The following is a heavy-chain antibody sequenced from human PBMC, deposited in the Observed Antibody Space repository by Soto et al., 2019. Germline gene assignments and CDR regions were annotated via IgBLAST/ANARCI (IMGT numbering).Heavy chain of an antibody. CDR1: GYTFATYG. Sequence: QIRLEQSESEVKKPGASVRVSCKASGYTFATYGFSWVRQAPGQGLEWMGWISAYNGETRLAERFQGRVTMTTDTVTATGYMDVRRRRTDDTAVYYCARTCPLGACYKHDLYIYGLDVWGQGTTIIVSS. CDR3: ARTCPLGACYKHDLYIYGLDV. D-gene: IGHD2-21*02. J-gene: IGHJ6*02. CDR2: ISAYNGET. V-gene: IGHV1-18*04.